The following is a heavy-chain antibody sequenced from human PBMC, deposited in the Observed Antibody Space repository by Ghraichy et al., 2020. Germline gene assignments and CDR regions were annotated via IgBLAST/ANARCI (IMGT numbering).Heavy chain of an antibody. V-gene: IGHV3-30*18. CDR1: GFTFSSYG. CDR2: ISYDGSNK. CDR3: AKETADYDFWSGSTPYYYYGMDV. J-gene: IGHJ6*02. D-gene: IGHD3-3*01. Sequence: LSLTCAASGFTFSSYGMHWVRQAPGKGLEWVAVISYDGSNKYYADSVKGRFTISRDNSKNTLYLQMNSLRAEDTAVYYCAKETADYDFWSGSTPYYYYGMDVWGQGTTVTVSS.